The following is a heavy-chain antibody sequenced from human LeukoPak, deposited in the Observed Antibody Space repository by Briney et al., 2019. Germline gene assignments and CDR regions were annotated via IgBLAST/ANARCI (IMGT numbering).Heavy chain of an antibody. D-gene: IGHD4-17*01. CDR1: GGSINGYF. Sequence: SETLSLTCTVSGGSINGYFWTWIRQPPGKGLEWIGYISDSGSTNYNPSLKSRVTLSVGSSNTEFSLRLNSVTAADTAVYYCARVFRGAVTSNWFDPWGQGTPVTVSS. CDR3: ARVFRGAVTSNWFDP. V-gene: IGHV4-59*01. CDR2: ISDSGST. J-gene: IGHJ5*02.